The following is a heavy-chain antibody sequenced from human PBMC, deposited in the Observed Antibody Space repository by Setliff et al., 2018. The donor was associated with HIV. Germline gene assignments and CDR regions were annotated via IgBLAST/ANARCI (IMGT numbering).Heavy chain of an antibody. Sequence: SETLSLTCAVSGYSISSGYYWGWIRQVPGKGLEWIGNTYYGGSTDYSKYNPSVKSRATISVDIYRKQLSLNLRSVTAADTAVYYCARDFRYDTSGSLTGYGLDVWGQGTTVTVSS. V-gene: IGHV4-38-2*02. CDR2: TYYGGST. J-gene: IGHJ6*02. D-gene: IGHD3-22*01. CDR3: ARDFRYDTSGSLTGYGLDV. CDR1: GYSISSGYY.